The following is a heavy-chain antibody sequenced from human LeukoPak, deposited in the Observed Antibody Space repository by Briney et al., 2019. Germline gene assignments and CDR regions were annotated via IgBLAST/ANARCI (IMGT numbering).Heavy chain of an antibody. CDR3: ARGSIVVPPWYFDL. V-gene: IGHV4-4*07. Sequence: PSETLSLTCTVSGGSISSYYWSWIRQPAGKGLEWIGRIYTSGSTNYNPSLKSRVTMSVDTSKNQFSLKLSSVTAADTAVYYCARGSIVVPPWYFDLWGRGTLVTVSS. CDR1: GGSISSYY. J-gene: IGHJ2*01. D-gene: IGHD2-2*01. CDR2: IYTSGST.